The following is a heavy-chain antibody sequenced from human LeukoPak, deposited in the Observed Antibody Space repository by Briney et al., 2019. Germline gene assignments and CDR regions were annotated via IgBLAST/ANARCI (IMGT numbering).Heavy chain of an antibody. CDR1: GFIFSDYY. J-gene: IGHJ4*02. CDR2: ISGSGSTT. D-gene: IGHD3-10*01. CDR3: AFPVREPDY. V-gene: IGHV3-11*04. Sequence: GGSLRLSCAASGFIFSDYYMSWIRQAPGKGLEWVSFISGSGSTTYADSVKGRFTISRDNAKNSLYLEMNSLRSEDTAVYCCAFPVREPDYWGQGALVTVSS.